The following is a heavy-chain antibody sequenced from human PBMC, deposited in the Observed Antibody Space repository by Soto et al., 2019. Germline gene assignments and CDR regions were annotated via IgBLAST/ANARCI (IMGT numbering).Heavy chain of an antibody. D-gene: IGHD3-3*01. CDR2: IYWDDEK. CDR1: GFSLTTSGVG. V-gene: IGHV2-5*02. CDR3: AHRVLRTVFGLVTTTAIYFDF. J-gene: IGHJ4*02. Sequence: QITLNESGPTQVNPRQTLTLTCTFSGFSLTTSGVGVGWIRQSPGKAPEWLALIYWDDEKRYSPSLKSRLTITKDTSKNQVVLTMADLDPADTATYYCAHRVLRTVFGLVTTTAIYFDFWGQGTPVAVSS.